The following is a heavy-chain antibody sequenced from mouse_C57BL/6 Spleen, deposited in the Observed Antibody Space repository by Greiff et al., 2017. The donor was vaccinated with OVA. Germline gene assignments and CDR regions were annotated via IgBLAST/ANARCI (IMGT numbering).Heavy chain of an antibody. CDR2: IDPETGGT. Sequence: VKLRESGAELVRPGASVTLSCKASGYTFTDYEMHWVKQTPVHGLEWIGAIDPETGGTAYNQKFKGKAILTADKSSSTAYMELRSLTSEDSAVYYCTRERVSFDYWGQGTTLTVSS. CDR3: TRERVSFDY. CDR1: GYTFTDYE. V-gene: IGHV1-15*01. J-gene: IGHJ2*01.